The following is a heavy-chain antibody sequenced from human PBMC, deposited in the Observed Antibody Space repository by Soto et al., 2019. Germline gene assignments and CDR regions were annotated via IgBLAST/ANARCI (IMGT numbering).Heavy chain of an antibody. J-gene: IGHJ4*02. V-gene: IGHV3-30-3*01. D-gene: IGHD3-10*01. CDR2: ISYDGSNK. CDR3: AREWRLLWFGEPTSSGPDY. Sequence: GGSLRLSCVVSGFTFSNYAMHWVRQAPGKGLEWVAVISYDGSNKYYADSVKGRFTISRDNSKNTLYLQMNSLRAEDTAVYYCAREWRLLWFGEPTSSGPDYWGQGTLVTVSS. CDR1: GFTFSNYA.